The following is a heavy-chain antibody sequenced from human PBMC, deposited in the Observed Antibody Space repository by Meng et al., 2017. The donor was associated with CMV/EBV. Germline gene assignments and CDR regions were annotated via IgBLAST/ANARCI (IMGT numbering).Heavy chain of an antibody. J-gene: IGHJ4*02. CDR3: ARDQGLLAN. CDR2: IHSDGVSA. Sequence: GESLKISCGGSGFTFGSYWMHWVRQVPGKGLVWISRIHSDGVSADYAGSVMGRFTISRDNAKKSLVLQMNSLRADDTAVYYCARDQGLLANWGQGTLVTVSS. CDR1: GFTFGSYW. D-gene: IGHD2-15*01. V-gene: IGHV3-74*01.